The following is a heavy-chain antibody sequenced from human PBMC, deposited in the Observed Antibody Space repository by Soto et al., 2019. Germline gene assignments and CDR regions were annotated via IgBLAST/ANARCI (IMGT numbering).Heavy chain of an antibody. CDR3: ARGGLAARKGRWFDP. D-gene: IGHD6-6*01. V-gene: IGHV4-59*12. CDR1: NDSISSYY. J-gene: IGHJ5*02. CDR2: IHYSGST. Sequence: SENLSLTCTASNDSISSYYWGWIRQPPGTGLEWIGYIHYSGSTNYNPSLTRRVTISVDTPKNQFSLKVKSMTAADTAVYYCARGGLAARKGRWFDPWGQGILVTVSS.